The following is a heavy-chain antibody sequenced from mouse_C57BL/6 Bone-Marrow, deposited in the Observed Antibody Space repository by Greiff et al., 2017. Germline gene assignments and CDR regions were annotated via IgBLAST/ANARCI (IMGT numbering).Heavy chain of an antibody. CDR1: GFNIENTY. CDR3: ARRDY. Sequence: EVQLQQSVAELVRPGASVKLSCTASGFNIENTYMHWVKQRPEQGLEWIGRIDPANGNTKYAPKFQGKATITADTSSNTAYLQLSSLTSEDTAIYYCARRDYWGQGTTLTVSS. CDR2: IDPANGNT. V-gene: IGHV14-3*01. J-gene: IGHJ2*01.